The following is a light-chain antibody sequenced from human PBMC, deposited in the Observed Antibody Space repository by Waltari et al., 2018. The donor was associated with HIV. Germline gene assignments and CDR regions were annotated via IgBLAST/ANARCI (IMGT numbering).Light chain of an antibody. V-gene: IGKV1-8*01. J-gene: IGKJ3*01. CDR1: QFISRY. CDR3: QQYYTHPLT. Sequence: AIRMNQSPSSFSASTGDTVTITCRASQFISRYLAWYQQKPGKAPKVLIYAASTLHTGVSSRFSVSGSGTDFTLTISSLQSEDFASYYCQQYYTHPLTFGPGTTVDIK. CDR2: AAS.